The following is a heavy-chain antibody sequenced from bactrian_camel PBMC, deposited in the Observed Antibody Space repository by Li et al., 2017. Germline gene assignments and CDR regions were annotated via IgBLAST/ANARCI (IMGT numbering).Heavy chain of an antibody. J-gene: IGHJ4*01. CDR2: ITEGRNI. V-gene: IGHV3S53*01. CDR3: AEGRGSRGEHCYSLNY. CDR1: GSIYGSYC. D-gene: IGHD6*01. Sequence: HVQLVESGGGSVQAGGSLRLSCVLSGSIYGSYCFGWFRQAPGQEREGVAVITEGRNIRYADSAKGRFTISQDSAKSTVYLQLNNLQPDDTATYYCAEGRGSRGEHCYSLNYWGQGTQVTVSS.